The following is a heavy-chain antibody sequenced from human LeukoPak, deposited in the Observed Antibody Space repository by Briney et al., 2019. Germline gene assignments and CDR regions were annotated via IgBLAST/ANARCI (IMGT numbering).Heavy chain of an antibody. CDR1: GFTFSSYS. D-gene: IGHD6-13*01. CDR3: ARDQAAAGLFDY. J-gene: IGHJ4*02. Sequence: GGSLRLSCAASGFTFSSYSMNWVRQAPGKGLEWVSSISSSSSYIYYVDSVKGRFTISRDNAKNSLYLQMNSLRAEDTAVYYCARDQAAAGLFDYWGQGTLVTVSS. CDR2: ISSSSSYI. V-gene: IGHV3-21*01.